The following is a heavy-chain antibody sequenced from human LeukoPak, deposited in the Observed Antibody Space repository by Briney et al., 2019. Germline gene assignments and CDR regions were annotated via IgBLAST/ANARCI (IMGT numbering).Heavy chain of an antibody. Sequence: GGSLRLSCAVSGITLSNYGMSWVRQAPGEGLEWVAGISDSGGRTNYADSVKGRFTISRDNPKNTLYLQMNSLRAEDTAVYFCARRGVVIRVILVGFHKEANYFDSWGQGALVTVSS. J-gene: IGHJ4*02. CDR3: ARRGVVIRVILVGFHKEANYFDS. CDR2: ISDSGGRT. V-gene: IGHV3-23*01. CDR1: GITLSNYG. D-gene: IGHD3-22*01.